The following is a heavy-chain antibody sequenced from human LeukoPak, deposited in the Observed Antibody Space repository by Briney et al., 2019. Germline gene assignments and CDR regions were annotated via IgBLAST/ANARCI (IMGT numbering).Heavy chain of an antibody. V-gene: IGHV3-23*01. CDR2: FYETDKT. Sequence: GSLRLSCAASGFTFSIYAMTWVRQAPGKGLEWVSTFYETDKTDYADSEKGRFTISRDTSKNMLYLQMNSLRAEDTAIYYCAKRGAGSGGLHFWGQGTLVTVSS. J-gene: IGHJ4*02. D-gene: IGHD6-19*01. CDR3: AKRGAGSGGLHF. CDR1: GFTFSIYA.